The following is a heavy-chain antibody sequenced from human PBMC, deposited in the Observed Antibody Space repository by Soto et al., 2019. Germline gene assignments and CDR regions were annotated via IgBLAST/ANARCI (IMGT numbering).Heavy chain of an antibody. Sequence: GGSLRLSCAASGFTFSSYDMHWVRQATGKGLEWVSAIGTAGDTYYPGSVKGRFTISSENAKNSLYLQMNSLRAGDTAVYYCARGPSNYGFYYYFDYWGQGTLVTVSS. CDR2: IGTAGDT. J-gene: IGHJ4*02. CDR3: ARGPSNYGFYYYFDY. D-gene: IGHD4-4*01. CDR1: GFTFSSYD. V-gene: IGHV3-13*01.